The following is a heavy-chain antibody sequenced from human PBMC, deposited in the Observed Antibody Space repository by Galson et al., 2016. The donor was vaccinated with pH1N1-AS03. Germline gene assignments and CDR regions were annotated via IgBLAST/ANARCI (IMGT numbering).Heavy chain of an antibody. Sequence: CAISGDSVFSNTAARNWIRQSPSRGLEWLGRTYYRSKWYKWYNDYAVSVESRITINPDTSKNQFSLQLNSVTPEDTAVYYCARDHLGAGPAFDYWGQGTLVTVSS. V-gene: IGHV6-1*01. CDR2: TYYRSKWYKWYN. CDR3: ARDHLGAGPAFDY. D-gene: IGHD1-26*01. J-gene: IGHJ4*02. CDR1: GDSVFSNTAA.